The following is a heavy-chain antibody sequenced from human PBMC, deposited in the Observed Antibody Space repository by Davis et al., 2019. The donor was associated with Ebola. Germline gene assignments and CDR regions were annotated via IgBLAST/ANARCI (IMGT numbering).Heavy chain of an antibody. CDR1: GYTFTNYF. J-gene: IGHJ6*02. CDR3: ARPLVPAVSYYYYYGLDV. CDR2: ITPSDGAT. V-gene: IGHV1-46*01. Sequence: AASVKVSCKASGYTFTNYFINWVRQAPGQGLEWMGMITPSDGATSYAQKFQGRLFLTRDTSTSTVYMELSSLISEDTAVYYCARPLVPAVSYYYYYGLDVWGQGTAVTVSS. D-gene: IGHD3-10*01.